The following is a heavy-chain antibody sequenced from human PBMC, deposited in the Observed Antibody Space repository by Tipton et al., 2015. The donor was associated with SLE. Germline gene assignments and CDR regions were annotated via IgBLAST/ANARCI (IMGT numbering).Heavy chain of an antibody. V-gene: IGHV4-34*01. CDR3: ARAEQLADYWYFDL. CDR2: INHSGST. Sequence: TLSLTCAVYGGSFSGYYWSWIRQPPGKGLEWIGEINHSGSTNYNPSLKSRVTISVGTSKNQFSLKLSSVTAADTAVYYCARAEQLADYWYFDLWGRGTLVTVSS. D-gene: IGHD6-6*01. J-gene: IGHJ2*01. CDR1: GGSFSGYY.